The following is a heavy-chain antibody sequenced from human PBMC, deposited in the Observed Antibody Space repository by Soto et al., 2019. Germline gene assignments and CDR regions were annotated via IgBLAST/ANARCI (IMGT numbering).Heavy chain of an antibody. CDR3: ARDAGADYCYYCGMDV. J-gene: IGHJ6*02. CDR1: GGSVSSGSYY. D-gene: IGHD6-19*01. CDR2: IYYSGST. V-gene: IGHV4-61*01. Sequence: QVQLQESGPGLVKPSETLSLTCTVSGGSVSSGSYYWSWIRPPPGKGLEWIGYIYYSGSTNYNPSLKSRVTISVDTSKNQFSLELSSVTAADTAVYYCARDAGADYCYYCGMDVWGQGTTVTVSS.